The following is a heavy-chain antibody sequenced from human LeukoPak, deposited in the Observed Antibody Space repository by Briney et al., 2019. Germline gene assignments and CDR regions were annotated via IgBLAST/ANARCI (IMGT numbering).Heavy chain of an antibody. CDR3: ARDTMVRGINWFDP. Sequence: ASVKVSCKASGYTFTSYGISWVRQAPGQGLEWMGWISAYNGNTNYAQKLQGRVTMTTDTSTSTAYMELRSLRSDDTAVYYCARDTMVRGINWFDPWGQGTLVTVPS. J-gene: IGHJ5*02. CDR1: GYTFTSYG. V-gene: IGHV1-18*01. CDR2: ISAYNGNT. D-gene: IGHD3-10*01.